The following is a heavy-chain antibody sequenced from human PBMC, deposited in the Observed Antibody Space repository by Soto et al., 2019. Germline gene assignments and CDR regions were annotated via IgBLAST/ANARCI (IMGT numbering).Heavy chain of an antibody. CDR1: GFTFSSYA. D-gene: IGHD4-17*01. V-gene: IGHV3-23*01. Sequence: GGSLRLSCAASGFTFSSYAMSWVRQAPGKGLEWVSAISGSGGSTYYADSVKGRFTISRDNSKNTLYLQMNSLRAEDTAVYYCATSPGDLRKGWFDPWGQGTLVTVSS. CDR3: ATSPGDLRKGWFDP. CDR2: ISGSGGST. J-gene: IGHJ5*02.